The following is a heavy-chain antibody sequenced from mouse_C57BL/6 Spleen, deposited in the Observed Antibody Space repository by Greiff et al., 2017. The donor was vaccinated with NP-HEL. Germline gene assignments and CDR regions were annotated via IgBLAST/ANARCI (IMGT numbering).Heavy chain of an antibody. V-gene: IGHV1-39*01. CDR2: INPNYGTT. D-gene: IGHD2-10*01. CDR1: GYSFTDYN. CDR3: ARSFYGNLYAMDY. Sequence: VQLKESGPELVKPGASVKISCKASGYSFTDYNMNWVKQSNGKSLEWIGVINPNYGTTSYNQKFKGKATLTVDQSSSTAYMQLNSLTSEDSAVYYCARSFYGNLYAMDYWGQGTSVTVSS. J-gene: IGHJ4*01.